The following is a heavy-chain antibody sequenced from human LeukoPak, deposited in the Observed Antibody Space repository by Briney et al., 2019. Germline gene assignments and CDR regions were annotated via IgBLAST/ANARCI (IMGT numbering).Heavy chain of an antibody. D-gene: IGHD3-3*01. CDR1: GFTFSDYY. Sequence: GGSLRLSCAASGFTFSDYYMSWIRQAPGKGLEWVSYISSSGSTIYYADSVKGRFTISRDNAKNSQYLQMNSLRAEDTAVYYCARDQCDTWSRRGNFDSWGQGTLVIVSS. V-gene: IGHV3-11*01. CDR2: ISSSGSTI. J-gene: IGHJ4*02. CDR3: ARDQCDTWSRRGNFDS.